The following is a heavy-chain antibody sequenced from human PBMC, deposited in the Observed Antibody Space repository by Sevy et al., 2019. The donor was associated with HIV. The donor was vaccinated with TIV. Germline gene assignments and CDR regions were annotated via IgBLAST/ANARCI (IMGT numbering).Heavy chain of an antibody. CDR1: GLSFSSYG. J-gene: IGHJ4*02. CDR3: ARGGGYCGGDCYSIDY. CDR2: IWYDGTIK. D-gene: IGHD2-21*02. Sequence: GGSLRLSFEASGLSFSSYGRSWVARAPGKGLEGVALIWYDGTIKYNADSVKGRFTISRDNSKDTLFLQMNSLTPEDTAVYYCARGGGYCGGDCYSIDYWGQGALVTVSS. V-gene: IGHV3-33*08.